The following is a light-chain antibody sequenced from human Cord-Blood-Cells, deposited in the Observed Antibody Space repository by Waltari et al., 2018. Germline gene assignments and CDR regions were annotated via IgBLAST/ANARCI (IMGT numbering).Light chain of an antibody. Sequence: DIQMTQSPSSLSASVGDRVTITCRASQSISSYLIWYQQKPGKAPKLLIYAASSLQSGVPSRFSGSGSVTDFTLTISSLQPEDFATYYCQQSYSTPTTFGQGTKVEIK. V-gene: IGKV1-39*01. CDR2: AAS. CDR1: QSISSY. J-gene: IGKJ1*01. CDR3: QQSYSTPTT.